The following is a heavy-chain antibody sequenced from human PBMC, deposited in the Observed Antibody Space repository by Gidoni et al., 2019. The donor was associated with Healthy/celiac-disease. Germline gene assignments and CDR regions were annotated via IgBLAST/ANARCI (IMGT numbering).Heavy chain of an antibody. CDR2: IDHSGST. CDR3: ARGITLGKTYNWFDP. J-gene: IGHJ5*02. Sequence: QVPLQESGPGLVKPSETLSLTCAVSGYSISSGYYWGWIRQPPGKVLEWIGSIDHSGSTYYNPSLKSRVTISVDTSKNQFSLKLSSVTAADTAVYYCARGITLGKTYNWFDPWGQGTLVTVSS. V-gene: IGHV4-38-2*01. CDR1: GYSISSGYY. D-gene: IGHD3-16*01.